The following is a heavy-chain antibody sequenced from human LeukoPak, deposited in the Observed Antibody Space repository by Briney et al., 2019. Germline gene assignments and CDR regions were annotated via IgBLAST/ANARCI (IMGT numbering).Heavy chain of an antibody. D-gene: IGHD7-27*01. CDR1: GDSISSSSYY. V-gene: IGHV4-39*07. J-gene: IGHJ4*02. CDR3: ARGRWGFDY. Sequence: SETLSLTCSVSGDSISSSSYYWGWIRQPPGKGLEWIGNIYYSGSTNYNPSLKSRVTISVDTSKNQFSLKLSSVTAADTAVYYCARGRWGFDYWGQGTLVTVSS. CDR2: IYYSGST.